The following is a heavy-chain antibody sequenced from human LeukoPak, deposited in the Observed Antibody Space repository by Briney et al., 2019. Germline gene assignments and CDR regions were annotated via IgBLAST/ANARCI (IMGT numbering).Heavy chain of an antibody. D-gene: IGHD3-10*01. CDR3: ARGPEQTYYYGSGSYHNWFDP. CDR1: GFTFSTYT. J-gene: IGHJ5*02. Sequence: PGGSLRLSCVDSGFTFSTYTMNWVRQAPGKGLEWVSSITGSGSSKYYADSVKGRFTISRDNAKNSLFLQLNSLRDEDTAVYYCARGPEQTYYYGSGSYHNWFDPWGQGTLVTVSS. CDR2: ITGSGSSK. V-gene: IGHV3-21*01.